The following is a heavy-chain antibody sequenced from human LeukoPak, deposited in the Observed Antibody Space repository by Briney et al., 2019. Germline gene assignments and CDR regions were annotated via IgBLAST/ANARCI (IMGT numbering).Heavy chain of an antibody. CDR1: GFTFSSYS. CDR2: ISSSSSYI. J-gene: IGHJ5*02. D-gene: IGHD3-10*01. CDR3: ARDKLLWFGELSPWFDP. V-gene: IGHV3-21*01. Sequence: GGSLRLSCAASGFTFSSYSMNWVRQAPGKGLEWVSSISSSSSYIYYADSGKGRFTISRDNAKNSLYLQMNSLRAEDTAVYYCARDKLLWFGELSPWFDPWGQGTLVTVSS.